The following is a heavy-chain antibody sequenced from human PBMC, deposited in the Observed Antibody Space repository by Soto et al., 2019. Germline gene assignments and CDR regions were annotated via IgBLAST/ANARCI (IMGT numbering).Heavy chain of an antibody. CDR1: DYNFNKYY. Sequence: GASVKVSCKASDYNFNKYYVDWVRQAPGQGLEWVGIMKPSDGDTTYAQKFLGRVTMTRDTSTSTAYMELSSLRAEDTAVYFCARGLAPDVVTAWDSWGQGTLVTVSS. J-gene: IGHJ4*02. V-gene: IGHV1-46*02. CDR2: MKPSDGDT. D-gene: IGHD2-21*02. CDR3: ARGLAPDVVTAWDS.